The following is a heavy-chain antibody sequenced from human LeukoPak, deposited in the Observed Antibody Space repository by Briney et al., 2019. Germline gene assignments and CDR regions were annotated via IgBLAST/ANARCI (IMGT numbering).Heavy chain of an antibody. CDR1: GGSFSSYY. Sequence: SETLSLTCAVYGGSFSSYYWSWIRQPAGKGLEWIGYIYYTGTSYNPSLKSRVTISADTSKNQFSLNLSSVTAADTAVYYCASRKLGNDYWGQGTLVTVSS. J-gene: IGHJ4*02. D-gene: IGHD7-27*01. V-gene: IGHV4-59*01. CDR2: IYYTGT. CDR3: ASRKLGNDY.